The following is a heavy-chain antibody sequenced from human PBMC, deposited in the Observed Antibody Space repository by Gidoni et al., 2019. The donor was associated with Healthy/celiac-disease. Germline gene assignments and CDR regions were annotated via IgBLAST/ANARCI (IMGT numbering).Heavy chain of an antibody. Sequence: QMQLQESGPGLVKPSETLSLTCTVSGGSISSYYWSWIRQPPGKGLEWIGYIYYSGSTNYNPSLKSRVTISVDTSKNQFSLKLSSVTAADTAVYYCARDRGVVVPAAIPSGSFNDAFDIWGQGTMVTVSS. CDR2: IYYSGST. J-gene: IGHJ3*02. V-gene: IGHV4-59*01. CDR3: ARDRGVVVPAAIPSGSFNDAFDI. CDR1: GGSISSYY. D-gene: IGHD2-2*01.